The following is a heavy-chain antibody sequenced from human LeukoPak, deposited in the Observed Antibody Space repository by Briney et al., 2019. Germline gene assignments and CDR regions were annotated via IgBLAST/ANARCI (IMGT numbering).Heavy chain of an antibody. J-gene: IGHJ4*02. CDR2: IKQDGSEK. Sequence: GGSLRLSCAASGFTFSRYWMSWVRQAPGKGLEWVANIKQDGSEKYYVDSVKGRFTISRDNAKNSLYLQMNSLRAEDTAVYYCARRGSPLDYWGQGTLVTVSS. D-gene: IGHD6-13*01. V-gene: IGHV3-7*01. CDR3: ARRGSPLDY. CDR1: GFTFSRYW.